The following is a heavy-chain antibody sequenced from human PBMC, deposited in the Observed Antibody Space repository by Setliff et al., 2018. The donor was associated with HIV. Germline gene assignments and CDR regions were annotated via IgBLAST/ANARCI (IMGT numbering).Heavy chain of an antibody. CDR3: ARLRQWLAFFDS. CDR1: GGSFSGYY. D-gene: IGHD6-19*01. V-gene: IGHV4-34*12. CDR2: IIHSGGT. Sequence: SETLSLTCAVYGGSFSGYYWTWIRQPPGRGLEWIGEIIHSGGTNYSRSLKSRVTISVDTSKNQFSLNLSSVTAADTAVYYCARLRQWLAFFDSWGQGTLVTVSS. J-gene: IGHJ4*02.